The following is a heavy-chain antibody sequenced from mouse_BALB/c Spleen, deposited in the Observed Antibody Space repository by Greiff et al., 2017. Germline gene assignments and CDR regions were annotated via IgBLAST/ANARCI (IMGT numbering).Heavy chain of an antibody. D-gene: IGHD3-3*01. CDR1: GFTFSSYG. CDR2: ISSGGSYT. J-gene: IGHJ4*01. Sequence: DVHLVESGGDLVKPGGSLKLSCAASGFTFSSYGMSWVRQTPDKRLEWVATISSGGSYTYYPDSVKGRFTISRDNAKNTLYLQMSSLKSEDTAMYYCARRDLSYYAMDYWGQGTSVTVSS. V-gene: IGHV5-6*01. CDR3: ARRDLSYYAMDY.